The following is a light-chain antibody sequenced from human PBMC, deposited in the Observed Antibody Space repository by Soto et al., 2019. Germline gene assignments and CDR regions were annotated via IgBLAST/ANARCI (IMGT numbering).Light chain of an antibody. J-gene: IGKJ3*01. Sequence: DIQMTQSPSSLSASVGDRVTITCRASQGISNYLAWYQQKPGKVPKLLIYAASTLQSGVPSRSSGSGSGTDFTLTTSTLHPDDVATNYCQNYNSALFTFGTGTKVYIK. CDR3: QNYNSALFT. V-gene: IGKV1-27*01. CDR2: AAS. CDR1: QGISNY.